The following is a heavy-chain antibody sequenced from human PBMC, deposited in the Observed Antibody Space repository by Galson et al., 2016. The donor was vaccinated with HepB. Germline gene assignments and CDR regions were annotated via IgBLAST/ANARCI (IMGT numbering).Heavy chain of an antibody. J-gene: IGHJ4*02. D-gene: IGHD4-11*01. V-gene: IGHV3-21*06. CDR1: GFTFSTYD. CDR3: TRGGLQYYFDC. Sequence: SLRLSCAASGFTFSTYDMNWVRQAPGKGLEWASSIGPTGSNKHSADSVKGRIAISRDNAKNSMYLQLNSLRDEDTAVYYCTRGGLQYYFDCWGQGALVTVSS. CDR2: IGPTGSNK.